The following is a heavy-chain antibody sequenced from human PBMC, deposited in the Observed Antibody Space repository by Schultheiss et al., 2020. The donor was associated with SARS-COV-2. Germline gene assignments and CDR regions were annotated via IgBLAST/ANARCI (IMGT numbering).Heavy chain of an antibody. J-gene: IGHJ3*02. CDR3: TTDQGASPWDAFDI. Sequence: GGSLRLSCTASGFTFGDYAMSWVRQAPGKGLEWVGFIRSKAYGGTTEYAASVKGRFTISRDDSKSIAYLQMNSLKTEDTAVYYCTTDQGASPWDAFDIWGQGTMVTVSS. CDR2: IRSKAYGGTT. D-gene: IGHD1-26*01. V-gene: IGHV3-49*04. CDR1: GFTFGDYA.